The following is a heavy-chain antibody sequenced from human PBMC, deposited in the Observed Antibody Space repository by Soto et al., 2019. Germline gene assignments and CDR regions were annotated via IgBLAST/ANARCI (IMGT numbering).Heavy chain of an antibody. CDR1: GFTFSSYG. J-gene: IGHJ6*02. Sequence: GGSLRLSCAASGFTFSSYGMHWVRQAPGKGLEWVAVIWYDGSNKYYADSVKGRFTISRDNSKNTLYLQMNSLRAEDTAVYYCARDHLYDSSGYYSHGMDVWGQGTTVTVSS. CDR3: ARDHLYDSSGYYSHGMDV. D-gene: IGHD3-22*01. V-gene: IGHV3-33*01. CDR2: IWYDGSNK.